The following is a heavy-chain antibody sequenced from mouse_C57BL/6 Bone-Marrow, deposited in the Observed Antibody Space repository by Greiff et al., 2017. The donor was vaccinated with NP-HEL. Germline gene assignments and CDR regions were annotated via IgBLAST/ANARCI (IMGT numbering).Heavy chain of an antibody. CDR1: GYTFTDYN. CDR2: INPNNGGT. Sequence: EVQLVESGPELVKPGASVKMSCKASGYTFTDYNMHWVKQSHGKSLEWIGYINPNNGGTSYNQKFKGKATLTVNKSSSTAYMELRSLTSEDSAVYYCARERNYYGSSPRWYFDVWGTGTTVTVSS. V-gene: IGHV1-22*01. D-gene: IGHD1-1*01. CDR3: ARERNYYGSSPRWYFDV. J-gene: IGHJ1*03.